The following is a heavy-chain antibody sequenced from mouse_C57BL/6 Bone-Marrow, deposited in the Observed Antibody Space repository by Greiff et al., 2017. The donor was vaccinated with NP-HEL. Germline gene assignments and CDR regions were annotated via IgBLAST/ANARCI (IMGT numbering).Heavy chain of an antibody. J-gene: IGHJ4*01. CDR1: GFTFSDYY. CDR3: ARHYHYGSSYGDYYAMDY. CDR2: ISNGGGST. V-gene: IGHV5-12*01. Sequence: DVKLVESGGGLVQPGGSLKLSCAASGFTFSDYYMYWVRQTPEKRLEWVAYISNGGGSTYYPDTVKGRFTISRDNAKNTLYLQMSRLKSEDTAMYYCARHYHYGSSYGDYYAMDYWGQGTSVTVSS. D-gene: IGHD1-1*01.